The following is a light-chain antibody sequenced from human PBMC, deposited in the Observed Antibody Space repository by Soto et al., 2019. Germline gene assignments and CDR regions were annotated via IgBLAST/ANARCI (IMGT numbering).Light chain of an antibody. CDR2: EGG. J-gene: IGLJ2*01. V-gene: IGLV2-23*01. CDR1: SSDVGNYNI. Sequence: QSALTQPASVSGSPGQSITISCTGTSSDVGNYNIVSWYQQYPGKAPKLMIYEGGKRPSGVSNRFSGSKSGNTASLTISGLQAEDEADYYCCSFALRSTLIFGGVTQLTVL. CDR3: CSFALRSTLI.